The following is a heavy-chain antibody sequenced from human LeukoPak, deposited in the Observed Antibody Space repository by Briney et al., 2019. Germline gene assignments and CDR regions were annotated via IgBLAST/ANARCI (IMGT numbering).Heavy chain of an antibody. V-gene: IGHV3-30*02. D-gene: IGHD3-10*01. CDR3: AKAQASYYYGSGSYYNVGY. Sequence: GGSLRLSCAASGFTFSTYGMHWVRQAPGKGLEWVAFIRYDGSNKYYADSVKGRFTISRDNSKNTLYLQMNSLRAEDTAVYYCAKAQASYYYGSGSYYNVGYWGQGTLVTVSS. CDR2: IRYDGSNK. J-gene: IGHJ4*02. CDR1: GFTFSTYG.